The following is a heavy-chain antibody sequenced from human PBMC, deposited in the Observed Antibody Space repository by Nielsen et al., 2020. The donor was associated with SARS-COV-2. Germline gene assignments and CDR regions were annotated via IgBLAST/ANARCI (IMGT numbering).Heavy chain of an antibody. CDR1: GGSISSSSYY. J-gene: IGHJ5*02. Sequence: SCTVSGGSISSSSYYWSWIRQPPGKGLEWIGYIYYSGSTNYNPSLKSRVTISVDTSKNQFSLKLSSVTAADTAVYYCARDRGGWPHLGFDPWGQGTLVTVSS. V-gene: IGHV4-61*01. CDR2: IYYSGST. CDR3: ARDRGGWPHLGFDP. D-gene: IGHD6-19*01.